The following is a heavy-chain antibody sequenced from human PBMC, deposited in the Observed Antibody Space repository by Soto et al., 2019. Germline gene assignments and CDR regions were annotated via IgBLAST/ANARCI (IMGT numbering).Heavy chain of an antibody. D-gene: IGHD5-18*01. Sequence: PSETLSLTCTVSGGSISRGGYYWSWIRQHPGKGLEWIGYIYYSGSTYYNPSLKSRVTISVDTSKNQFSLKLSSVTAADTAVYYCARSGYSYGPNPLLFWGQGTLVTVSS. CDR1: GGSISRGGYY. CDR2: IYYSGST. CDR3: ARSGYSYGPNPLLF. J-gene: IGHJ4*02. V-gene: IGHV4-31*03.